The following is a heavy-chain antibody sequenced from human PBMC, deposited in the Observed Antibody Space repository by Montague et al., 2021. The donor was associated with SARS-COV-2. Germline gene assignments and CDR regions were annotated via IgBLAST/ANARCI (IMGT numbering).Heavy chain of an antibody. V-gene: IGHV3-7*01. Sequence: SLRLSCATSEFTFSSHWMSWVRQAPGKGLEWVANINPDGSERYYVDSVKGRFTISRDNAQNSPYLQMNSLRAEDTAVYYCAREWYYYEGYFDNWGQGTLVTVSS. CDR3: AREWYYYEGYFDN. CDR1: EFTFSSHW. CDR2: INPDGSER. D-gene: IGHD3-22*01. J-gene: IGHJ4*02.